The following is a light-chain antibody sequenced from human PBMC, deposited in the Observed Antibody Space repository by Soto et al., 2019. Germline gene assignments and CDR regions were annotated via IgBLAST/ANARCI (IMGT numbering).Light chain of an antibody. Sequence: IFLTQSPVTLSLSLGERVTLSCRASQSIGSYLGWLQQKPGQAPRLLIYDASKRATGIPGRFSGSGSGTDFTLTISSLEPEDFAVYYCHQRRNSITFGQGTRLEIK. CDR1: QSIGSY. CDR3: HQRRNSIT. V-gene: IGKV3-11*01. J-gene: IGKJ5*01. CDR2: DAS.